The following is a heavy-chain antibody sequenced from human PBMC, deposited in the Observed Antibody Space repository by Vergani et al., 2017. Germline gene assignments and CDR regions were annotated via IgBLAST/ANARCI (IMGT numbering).Heavy chain of an antibody. V-gene: IGHV4-39*07. Sequence: QLQLQESGPGLVKPSETLSLTCTVSGGSISSSSYYWGWIRQPPGKGLEWIGSIYYSGSTYYNPSLKSRVTISVDTSKNQFSLKLSSVTAADTAVYYCARDHRVFGVVLRSRLNWFDPWGQGTLVTVSS. D-gene: IGHD3-3*01. CDR3: ARDHRVFGVVLRSRLNWFDP. CDR2: IYYSGST. CDR1: GGSISSSSYY. J-gene: IGHJ5*02.